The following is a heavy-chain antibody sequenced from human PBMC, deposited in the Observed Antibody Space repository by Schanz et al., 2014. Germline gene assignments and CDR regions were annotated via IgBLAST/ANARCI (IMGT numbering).Heavy chain of an antibody. D-gene: IGHD3-10*01. J-gene: IGHJ3*02. CDR1: GFTFSSHW. CDR2: INSVGSNT. Sequence: EVQLVQSGGGLVQPGGSLRLSCAASGFTFSSHWMHWVRQDPGKGLVWVARINSVGSNTDYADSVTGRFTISRDNAKNTLYLQMNSLRAEDTAVYYCAKGRFGELSAFDSWGQGTMVTVSS. CDR3: AKGRFGELSAFDS. V-gene: IGHV3-74*01.